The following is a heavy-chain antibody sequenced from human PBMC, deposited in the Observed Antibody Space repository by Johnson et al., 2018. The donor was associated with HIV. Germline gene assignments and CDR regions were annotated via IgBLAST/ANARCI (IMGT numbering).Heavy chain of an antibody. CDR3: TKIWTTLGYCSGGSCDDAFDI. V-gene: IGHV3-15*01. J-gene: IGHJ3*02. Sequence: VQLVESGGGLVKPGGSLRLSCAASGFTFSNAWMSWVRQAPGKGLEWVGRIKSKTDGGTTDYAAPVKGRFTISRDDSKNTLYLQMNSLKTEDTAVYYCTKIWTTLGYCSGGSCDDAFDIWGQGTMVTVSS. CDR1: GFTFSNAW. D-gene: IGHD2-15*01. CDR2: IKSKTDGGTT.